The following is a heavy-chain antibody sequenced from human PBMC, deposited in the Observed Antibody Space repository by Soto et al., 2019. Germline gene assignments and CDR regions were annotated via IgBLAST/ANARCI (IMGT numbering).Heavy chain of an antibody. CDR1: GFTFGDSY. V-gene: IGHV3-11*06. CDR2: ISPGSRYP. D-gene: IGHD2-15*01. CDR3: VRGGGGGMFEP. J-gene: IGHJ5*02. Sequence: GVSLRLSCAGSGFTFGDSYMSWVGQSPGKGLEWLSYISPGSRYPAYADSVKGRFTISRDNAKTSLYLQMMSLTAEDTAIDYCVRGGGGGMFEPWGQGTMVTLSS.